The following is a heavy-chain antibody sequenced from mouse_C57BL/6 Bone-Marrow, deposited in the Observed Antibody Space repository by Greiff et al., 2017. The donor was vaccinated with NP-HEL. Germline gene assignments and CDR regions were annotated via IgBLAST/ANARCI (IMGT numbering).Heavy chain of an antibody. CDR2: IYPRSGNT. CDR1: GYTFTSYG. Sequence: VQLQQSGAELARPGASVKLSCKASGYTFTSYGISWVKQRTGQGLEWIGEIYPRSGNTYYNEKFKGKATLTADKSSSTAYMELRSLTSEDSAVYFCAAIYDGYLYFDVWGTGTTVTVSS. D-gene: IGHD2-3*01. V-gene: IGHV1-81*01. CDR3: AAIYDGYLYFDV. J-gene: IGHJ1*03.